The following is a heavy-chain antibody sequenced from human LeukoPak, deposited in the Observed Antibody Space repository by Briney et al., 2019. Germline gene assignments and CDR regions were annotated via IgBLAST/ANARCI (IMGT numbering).Heavy chain of an antibody. CDR3: AKLGSELGATWAYFDY. J-gene: IGHJ4*02. CDR1: GFTFSSYA. Sequence: GGSLRLSCAASGFTFSSYAMSWVRRAPGKGLEWVSDISGSGGSTYYADSVKGRFTISRDNSKNTLYLQMNSLRAEDTAVYYCAKLGSELGATWAYFDYWGQGTLVTVSS. D-gene: IGHD1-26*01. V-gene: IGHV3-23*01. CDR2: ISGSGGST.